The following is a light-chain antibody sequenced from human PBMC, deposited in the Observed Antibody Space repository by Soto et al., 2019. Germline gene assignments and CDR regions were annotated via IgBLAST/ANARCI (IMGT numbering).Light chain of an antibody. CDR2: GAS. J-gene: IGKJ5*01. CDR3: QQYGNLPRS. Sequence: EIVLTQSPGTLSLSPGERATLSCRASQSVTSSNLAWYQQKPGQAPRLLIFGASSRATGIPDRFSGSGSGTDFTLTISRLEPEDFAVYYFQQYGNLPRSFGQGTRLEIQ. CDR1: QSVTSSN. V-gene: IGKV3-20*01.